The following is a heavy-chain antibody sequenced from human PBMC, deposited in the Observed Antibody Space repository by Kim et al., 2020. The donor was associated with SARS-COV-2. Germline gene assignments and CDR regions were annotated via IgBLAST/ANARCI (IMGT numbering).Heavy chain of an antibody. J-gene: IGHJ4*02. V-gene: IGHV4-59*01. D-gene: IGHD5-12*01. CDR3: ARDRRDGYNYLDY. Sequence: YTPHLKSRVTISVDTSKNQFSLKLSSVTAADTAVYYCARDRRDGYNYLDYWGQGTLVTVSS.